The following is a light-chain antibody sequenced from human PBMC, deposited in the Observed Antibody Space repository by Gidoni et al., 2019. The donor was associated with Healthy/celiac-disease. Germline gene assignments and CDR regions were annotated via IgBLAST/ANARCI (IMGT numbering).Light chain of an antibody. J-gene: IGLJ2*01. CDR1: SSDVGGYNY. Sequence: QSALTQPASVAGSAGQSITISCTGTSSDVGGYNYVSWYQQHPGQAPKLMISEVSNRPSGVSNRFSGSKSGNTASLTISGLQAEDEADYYCSSYTSSSTLVFGGGTKLTVL. V-gene: IGLV2-14*01. CDR2: EVS. CDR3: SSYTSSSTLV.